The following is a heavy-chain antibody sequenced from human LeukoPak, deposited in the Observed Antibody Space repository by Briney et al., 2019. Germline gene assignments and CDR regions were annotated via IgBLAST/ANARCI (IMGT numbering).Heavy chain of an antibody. CDR2: ISRRGSTI. CDR1: GFTFSTYE. J-gene: IGHJ4*02. CDR3: ARDRWELSNSFDF. V-gene: IGHV3-48*03. Sequence: GGSLRLSCAASGFTFSTYEMNWGRQAPGKGLEWVSYISRRGSTIYYADSVKGRCTISRENAQNSLYLQMNSLRAEDTALYYCARDRWELSNSFDFWGQGALVTVSS. D-gene: IGHD1-26*01.